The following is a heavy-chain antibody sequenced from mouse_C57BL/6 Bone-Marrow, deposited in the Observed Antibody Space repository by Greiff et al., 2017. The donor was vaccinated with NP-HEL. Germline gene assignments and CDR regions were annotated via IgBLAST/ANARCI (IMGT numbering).Heavy chain of an antibody. CDR1: GYTFTSYW. Sequence: QVQLQQPGAELVMPGASVKLSCKASGYTFTSYWMHWVKQRPGQGLEWIGEIDPSDSYTNYNQKFKGKSTLTVDKSSRTAYMQLSSLTSEDSAVYYCARPRIRFPYYFDYWGQGTTLTVSS. V-gene: IGHV1-69*01. J-gene: IGHJ2*01. CDR2: IDPSDSYT. CDR3: ARPRIRFPYYFDY.